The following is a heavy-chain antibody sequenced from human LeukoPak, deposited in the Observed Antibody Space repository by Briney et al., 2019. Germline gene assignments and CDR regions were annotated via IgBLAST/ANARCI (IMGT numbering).Heavy chain of an antibody. Sequence: SETLSLTCAVYGETFIHNFWTWIRQPPGKGLEWIGQISHSGSTYYNPSLKSRVTILVDTSKNQFSLKLTSVTAADTAVYYCARAMPYFYGSIAVPGTIDYWGQGILVTVSS. V-gene: IGHV4-34*01. CDR3: ARAMPYFYGSIAVPGTIDY. D-gene: IGHD6-19*01. CDR2: ISHSGST. CDR1: GETFIHNF. J-gene: IGHJ4*02.